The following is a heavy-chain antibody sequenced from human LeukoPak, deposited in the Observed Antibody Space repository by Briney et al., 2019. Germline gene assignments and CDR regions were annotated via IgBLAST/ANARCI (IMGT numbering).Heavy chain of an antibody. CDR1: GGSISSGGYY. J-gene: IGHJ4*02. CDR2: IYYSRST. V-gene: IGHV4-31*03. Sequence: SETLSLTCTVSGGSISSGGYYWSWLRQHPGKGLEWIGYIYYSRSTYYNPSLKSRVTKSVDTSKNQFSLKLSSVTAADTAVYYCAREVVGCTKGVCTHHGGFDYWGQGTLVTVSS. D-gene: IGHD2-8*01. CDR3: AREVVGCTKGVCTHHGGFDY.